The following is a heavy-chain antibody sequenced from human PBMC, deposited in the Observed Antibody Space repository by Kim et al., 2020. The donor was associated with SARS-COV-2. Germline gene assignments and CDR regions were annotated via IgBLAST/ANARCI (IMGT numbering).Heavy chain of an antibody. Sequence: ASVKVSCKASGYTFTSYYMHWVRQAPGQGLEWMGIINPSGGSTNYAQKFQGRVTMTRDTSTSTVYMVLGSLRSEDTAVYFCASEGRSTVTTGYYYGMDVWGQGTTVTVS. CDR1: GYTFTSYY. CDR2: INPSGGST. V-gene: IGHV1-46*01. J-gene: IGHJ6*02. D-gene: IGHD4-17*01. CDR3: ASEGRSTVTTGYYYGMDV.